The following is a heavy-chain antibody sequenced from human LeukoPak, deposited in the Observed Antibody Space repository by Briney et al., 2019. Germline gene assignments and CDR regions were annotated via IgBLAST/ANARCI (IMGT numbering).Heavy chain of an antibody. CDR2: INPNSGGT. D-gene: IGHD3-3*01. CDR3: AGGSDDFWGGYSPSY. CDR1: GYTFTGYY. J-gene: IGHJ4*02. Sequence: ASVKVSCKASGYTFTGYYMHWVRQAPGQGLEWMGWINPNSGGTNYAQKFQGRVTMTRDTSISTAYMELSRLRSDDTAVYYCAGGSDDFWGGYSPSYWGQGTLVTVSS. V-gene: IGHV1-2*02.